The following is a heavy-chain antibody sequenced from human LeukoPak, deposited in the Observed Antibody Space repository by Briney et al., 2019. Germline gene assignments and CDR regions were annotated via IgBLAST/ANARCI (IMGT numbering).Heavy chain of an antibody. D-gene: IGHD3-22*01. CDR3: ARGVVVVTPDAFDI. CDR1: GFTFSSYS. CDR2: ISSSSSYI. V-gene: IGHV3-21*01. Sequence: GGSLRLPCAASGFTFSSYSMNWVRQAPGKGLEWVSSISSSSSYIYYADSVKGRFTISRDNAKNSLYLQMNSLRAEDTAVYYCARGVVVVTPDAFDIWGQGTMVTVSS. J-gene: IGHJ3*02.